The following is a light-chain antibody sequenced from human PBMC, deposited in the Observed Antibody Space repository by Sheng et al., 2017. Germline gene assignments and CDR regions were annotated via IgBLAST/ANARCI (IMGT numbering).Light chain of an antibody. Sequence: DIQMTQSPSTLSASVGDRVTITCRASQSISSWLAWYQQKPGKAPKVLIYKSSSLESGVPSRFSGSGSGTEFTLTIRSLQPEDFGTYYCQQYNTFPYTFGQGTKLEIK. CDR1: QSISSW. J-gene: IGKJ2*01. CDR3: QQYNTFPYT. CDR2: KSS. V-gene: IGKV1-5*03.